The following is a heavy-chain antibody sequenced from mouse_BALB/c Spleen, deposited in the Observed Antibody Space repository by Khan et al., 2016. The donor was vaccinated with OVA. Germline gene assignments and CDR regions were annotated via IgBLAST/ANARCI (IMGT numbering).Heavy chain of an antibody. CDR2: INPHIGET. J-gene: IGHJ2*01. CDR3: TRIYRSDFDY. V-gene: IGHV1-20*02. D-gene: IGHD1-1*01. CDR1: GYSFTGYF. Sequence: EVELVESGPELVRPGASVKISCKASGYSFTGYFMNWVMQSHGKSLEWIGRINPHIGETFYNQRFKDKATLTVDESSSTAHKELRSLASEDSAVYYCTRIYRSDFDYWGQGTTLTVSS.